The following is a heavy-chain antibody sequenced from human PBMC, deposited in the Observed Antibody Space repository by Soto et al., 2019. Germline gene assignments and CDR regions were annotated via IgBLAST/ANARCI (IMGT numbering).Heavy chain of an antibody. CDR1: GGSISSHY. CDR2: ISYSGST. Sequence: QVQLQESGPGLVKPSETLSLTCTVSGGSISSHYWSWIRQPPGKGLEWIGYISYSGSTNYNPSLKSRVTISVDTSKNQFSLQLSSVTAADTAVYYCARAAYGDFGYWGQGILVTVSS. CDR3: ARAAYGDFGY. D-gene: IGHD4-17*01. J-gene: IGHJ4*02. V-gene: IGHV4-59*11.